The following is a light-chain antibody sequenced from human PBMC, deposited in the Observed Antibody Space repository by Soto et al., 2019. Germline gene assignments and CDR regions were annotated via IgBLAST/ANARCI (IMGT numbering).Light chain of an antibody. CDR3: CSYAGSQTFV. V-gene: IGLV2-11*01. J-gene: IGLJ2*01. CDR1: SSDVGGFDF. Sequence: QSALTQPRSVSGSPGQSVTISCTGTSSDVGGFDFVSWYQQNPDKAPKVIIYDVSKRPSGVPDRFSGFKSGNTATLTISGLRAEDEADYYCCSYAGSQTFVFGGGTKLTVL. CDR2: DVS.